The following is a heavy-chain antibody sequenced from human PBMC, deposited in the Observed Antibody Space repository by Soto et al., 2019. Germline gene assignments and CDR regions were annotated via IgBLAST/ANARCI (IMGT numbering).Heavy chain of an antibody. J-gene: IGHJ2*01. V-gene: IGHV1-69*08. D-gene: IGHD4-17*01. CDR2: IIPALGTA. CDR1: GGTFSSHT. Sequence: QDQLMQSGAEVKKPGSSVKVSSKASGGTFSSHTFSWVRQAPGQGLEWMGRIIPALGTATYAQKFQGRVTITADESATTVYMELNSLRSEDTAVYYCARPDFGVYWYFDLWGRGTLVTVSS. CDR3: ARPDFGVYWYFDL.